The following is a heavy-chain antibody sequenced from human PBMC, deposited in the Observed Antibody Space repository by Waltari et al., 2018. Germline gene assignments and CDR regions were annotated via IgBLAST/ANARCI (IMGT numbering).Heavy chain of an antibody. CDR3: TRPPIVIAAAEAAVRDY. CDR1: GFTFSGSA. V-gene: IGHV3-73*02. Sequence: EVQLVESGGGLVQPGGSLKLSCAASGFTFSGSAMHWVRQASGTGMARVGSIRSKANSYATAYAASVKGRFTISRDDSKNTAYLQMNSLKTEDTAVYYCTRPPIVIAAAEAAVRDYWGQGTLVTVSS. D-gene: IGHD6-13*01. CDR2: IRSKANSYAT. J-gene: IGHJ4*02.